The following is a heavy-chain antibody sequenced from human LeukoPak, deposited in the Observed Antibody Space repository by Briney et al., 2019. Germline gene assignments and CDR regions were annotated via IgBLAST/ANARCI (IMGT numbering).Heavy chain of an antibody. CDR1: GFTFSSYS. J-gene: IGHJ5*02. Sequence: GGSLRLSCAASGFTFSSYSMNWVRQAPGKGLEWVSSISSSGTYIYYADSLKGRFTISRDNSKNSLYLQMNSLRTEDTALYYCAKGELRYFDWPPPTFDPWGQGTLVTVSS. V-gene: IGHV3-21*04. D-gene: IGHD3-9*01. CDR3: AKGELRYFDWPPPTFDP. CDR2: ISSSGTYI.